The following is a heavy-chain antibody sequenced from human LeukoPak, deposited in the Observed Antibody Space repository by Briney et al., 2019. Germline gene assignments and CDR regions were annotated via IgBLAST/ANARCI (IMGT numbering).Heavy chain of an antibody. CDR2: IKQDGSKK. Sequence: GGSLRLSCAASGLTFSTSWMNWLRQAPGKGLEWVACIKQDGSKKYYADSVKGRFTISRDNAKNSLYLQMNSLRAEDTAVYYCARDPGEQWLVPRFDPWGQGTLVTVSS. J-gene: IGHJ5*02. V-gene: IGHV3-7*01. CDR3: ARDPGEQWLVPRFDP. D-gene: IGHD6-19*01. CDR1: GLTFSTSW.